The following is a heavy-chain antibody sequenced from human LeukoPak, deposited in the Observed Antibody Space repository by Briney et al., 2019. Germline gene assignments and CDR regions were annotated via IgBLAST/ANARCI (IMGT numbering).Heavy chain of an antibody. CDR1: GFTFSSYE. CDR2: ISSSGSTI. CDR3: ARGQTRNWLDP. J-gene: IGHJ5*02. Sequence: GGSLRLSCAASGFTFSSYEMNWVRQAPGKGLEWVSYISSSGSTIYYADSVKGRFTISRDNAKNSLYLQMNSLRAEDTAVYYCARGQTRNWLDPWGQGTLVTVSS. D-gene: IGHD1-14*01. V-gene: IGHV3-48*03.